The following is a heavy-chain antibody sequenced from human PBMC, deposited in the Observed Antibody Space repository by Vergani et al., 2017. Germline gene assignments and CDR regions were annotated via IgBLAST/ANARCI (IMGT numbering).Heavy chain of an antibody. CDR2: INHSGST. J-gene: IGHJ4*02. V-gene: IGHV4-34*01. CDR3: ARPNGGAFDY. D-gene: IGHD7-27*01. CDR1: GGSFSGYY. Sequence: QVQLQQWGAGLLKPSETLSLTCAVYGGSFSGYYWSWIRQPPGKGLEWIGEINHSGSTNYNPSLKSRVTISVDTSKNQFSLKLSSVTAADTAVYYCARPNGGAFDYGGQGSLVTVSS.